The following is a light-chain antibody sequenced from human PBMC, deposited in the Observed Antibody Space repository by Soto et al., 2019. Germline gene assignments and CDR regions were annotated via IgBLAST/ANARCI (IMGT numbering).Light chain of an antibody. V-gene: IGKV1-39*01. CDR2: AAS. CDR3: QQSYSTPMYT. Sequence: DIQMPQSPSSLSASVGDRVTITCRASQSISSYLNWYQQKPGKAPKLLIYAASSLQSGVPSRFSCSGSGTDFTLTISSLQPEEFATYYCQQSYSTPMYTFGQGTKLEIK. J-gene: IGKJ2*01. CDR1: QSISSY.